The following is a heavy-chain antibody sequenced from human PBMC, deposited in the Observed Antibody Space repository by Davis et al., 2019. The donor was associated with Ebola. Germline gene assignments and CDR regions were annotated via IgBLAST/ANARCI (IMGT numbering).Heavy chain of an antibody. CDR1: GGSISSGDYY. J-gene: IGHJ3*02. CDR3: ASNLIVVVPAATRAGFAFDI. Sequence: PSETLSLTCTVSGGSISSGDYYWSWIRQPPGKGLEWIGEINHSGSTNYNPSLKSRVTISVDTSKNQFSLKLSSVTAADTAVYYCASNLIVVVPAATRAGFAFDIWGQGTMVTVSS. V-gene: IGHV4-39*07. D-gene: IGHD2-2*01. CDR2: INHSGST.